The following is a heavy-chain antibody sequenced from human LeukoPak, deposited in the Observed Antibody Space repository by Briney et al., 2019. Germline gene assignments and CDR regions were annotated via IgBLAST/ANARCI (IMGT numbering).Heavy chain of an antibody. J-gene: IGHJ5*02. CDR1: GYTFTSYY. D-gene: IGHD4-17*01. Sequence: SCKASGYTFTSYYMNWVRQAPGKGLEWVSSISSSSSYIYYADSVKGRFTISRDNAKNSLYLQMNSLRAEDTAVYYCARLLNDYGDNWFDPWGQGTLVTVSS. V-gene: IGHV3-21*01. CDR2: ISSSSSYI. CDR3: ARLLNDYGDNWFDP.